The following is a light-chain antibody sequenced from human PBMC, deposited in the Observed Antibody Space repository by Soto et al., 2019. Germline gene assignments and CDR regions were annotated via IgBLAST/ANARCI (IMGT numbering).Light chain of an antibody. CDR3: QGNNSHWT. CDR1: QTISSW. J-gene: IGKJ1*01. CDR2: KAS. V-gene: IGKV1-5*03. Sequence: IPMTQSPSTRSGSVGDRGPSTCRASQTISSWLAWYQQKPGKAPKLLIYKASSLESGVPSRFSGIGSGTEFTLTISSLQPDDFATYYCQGNNSHWTFGQGTKVDI.